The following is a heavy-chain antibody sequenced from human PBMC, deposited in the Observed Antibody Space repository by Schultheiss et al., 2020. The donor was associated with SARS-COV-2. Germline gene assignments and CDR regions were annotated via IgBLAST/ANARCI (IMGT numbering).Heavy chain of an antibody. D-gene: IGHD6-19*01. CDR1: GGSISSSNW. CDR2: IYHSGDT. J-gene: IGHJ4*02. Sequence: SETLSLTCTVSGGSISSSNWWSWVRQPPGKGLEWIGEIYHSGDTNYNPSLESRVTMSVDTSKNQFSLKLSSVTAADTAVYYCARGFGQWLVHYFDYWGQGTLVTVSS. V-gene: IGHV4-4*02. CDR3: ARGFGQWLVHYFDY.